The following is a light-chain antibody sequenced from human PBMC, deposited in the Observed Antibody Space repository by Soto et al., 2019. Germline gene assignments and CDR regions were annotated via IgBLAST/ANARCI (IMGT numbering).Light chain of an antibody. Sequence: QSALTQPASVSGSPGQSSTLSCTGTSSDVAGYNYVSWYQQHPGKAPKLMIYDVSNRPSGVSYRFSGSKSGNTAALTISGLQGEDKAAYYSSSYTSSSTLDVVFGGGTKLTVL. CDR1: SSDVAGYNY. V-gene: IGLV2-14*01. CDR3: SSYTSSSTLDVV. J-gene: IGLJ2*01. CDR2: DVS.